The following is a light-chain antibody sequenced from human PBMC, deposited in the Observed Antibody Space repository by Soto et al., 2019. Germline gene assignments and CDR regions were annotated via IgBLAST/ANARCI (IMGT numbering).Light chain of an antibody. J-gene: IGKJ2*01. Sequence: EIVLTQSPGTLSLSPGERATLSCRASQSVSSSYLAWYQQKPGQAPRLLIYGASSRATGIPDRFSGSGSGKDFTLTISILEPEDFAVYYCQQYVSSPMYTFGQGTKLEIK. CDR3: QQYVSSPMYT. CDR2: GAS. V-gene: IGKV3-20*01. CDR1: QSVSSSY.